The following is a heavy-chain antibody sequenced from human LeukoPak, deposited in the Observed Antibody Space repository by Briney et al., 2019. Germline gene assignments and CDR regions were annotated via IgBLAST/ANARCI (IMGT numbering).Heavy chain of an antibody. D-gene: IGHD3/OR15-3a*01. CDR3: ARLPSRGLDYFDP. Sequence: PSETLSLTCTVSGDSIRIYYWSWIRQTAGKGLEWIGHIYTSGSTTYNPSLKSRVTMSLDTSKNQFSLKLSSVTAADTAVYYCARLPSRGLDYFDPWGQGTLVTVSS. CDR1: GDSIRIYY. J-gene: IGHJ5*02. CDR2: IYTSGST. V-gene: IGHV4-4*07.